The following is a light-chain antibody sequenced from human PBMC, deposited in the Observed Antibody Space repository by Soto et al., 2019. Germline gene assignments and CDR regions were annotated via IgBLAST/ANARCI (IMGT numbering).Light chain of an antibody. J-gene: IGKJ1*01. CDR3: QQSNSFPWT. Sequence: DIQMTQSPSSVSASVGDRVTITCRASQGINNWLAWYQQRPGKAPRLLIYGGSNLQTGVPSRFIGSASGTEFTLTITSLQPEDFATYYCQQSNSFPWTFGQRTKE. CDR1: QGINNW. CDR2: GGS. V-gene: IGKV1-12*01.